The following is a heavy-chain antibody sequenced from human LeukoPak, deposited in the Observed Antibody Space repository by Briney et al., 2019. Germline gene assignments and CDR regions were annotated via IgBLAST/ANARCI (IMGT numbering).Heavy chain of an antibody. Sequence: GGSLRLSCAASGFTFRNYWMSWVRQTPGEAPEWVANIKQDGGEIYYLDSVKGRFTISRDNAKDSLYLQMNSLRGDDTAVYYCARDKVTGASYFDYWGQGTLVTVSS. D-gene: IGHD7-27*01. CDR2: IKQDGGEI. CDR1: GFTFRNYW. J-gene: IGHJ4*02. CDR3: ARDKVTGASYFDY. V-gene: IGHV3-7*01.